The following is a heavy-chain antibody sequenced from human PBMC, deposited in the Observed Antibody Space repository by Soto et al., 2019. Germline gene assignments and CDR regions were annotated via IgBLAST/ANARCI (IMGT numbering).Heavy chain of an antibody. D-gene: IGHD5-18*01. V-gene: IGHV3-15*01. CDR2: IKSKTDGGTT. CDR3: TTPMRRGYSYGYVY. J-gene: IGHJ4*02. Sequence: PGGSLRLSCATSGFTFTNYWMHWVRQAPGKGLEWVGRIKSKTDGGTTDYAAPVKGRFTISRDDSKNTLYLQMNSLKTEDTAVYYCTTPMRRGYSYGYVYWGQGTLVTVSS. CDR1: GFTFTNYW.